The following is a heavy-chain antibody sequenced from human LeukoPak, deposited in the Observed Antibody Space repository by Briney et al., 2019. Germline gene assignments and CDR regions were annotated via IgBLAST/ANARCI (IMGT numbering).Heavy chain of an antibody. CDR1: GGSFSGYY. D-gene: IGHD3-22*01. CDR2: INHSGST. CDR3: ARGTRHYDSSGYYYVTRFGSTPFDY. V-gene: IGHV4-34*01. Sequence: SETLSLTCAVYGGSFSGYYWSWIRQPPGKGLEWIGEINHSGSTNYNPSLKSRVTISVDTSKNQFSLKLNPVTAADTAVYYCARGTRHYDSSGYYYVTRFGSTPFDYWGQGTLVTVSS. J-gene: IGHJ4*02.